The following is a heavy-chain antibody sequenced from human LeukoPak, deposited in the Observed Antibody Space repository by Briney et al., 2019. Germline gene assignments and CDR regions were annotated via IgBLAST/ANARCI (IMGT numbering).Heavy chain of an antibody. V-gene: IGHV3-30*02. Sequence: GGSLRLSCAASGLTFSSYGMHWVRQAPGKGLEWVASIWYDGTKKFYADSVKGRFTISRDNSKNTLYLQMNSLGPEDTAVYFWAKYFWTANSGYNKGGGLDYWGQGTLVTVSS. CDR3: AKYFWTANSGYNKGGGLDY. D-gene: IGHD5-12*01. CDR1: GLTFSSYG. J-gene: IGHJ4*02. CDR2: IWYDGTKK.